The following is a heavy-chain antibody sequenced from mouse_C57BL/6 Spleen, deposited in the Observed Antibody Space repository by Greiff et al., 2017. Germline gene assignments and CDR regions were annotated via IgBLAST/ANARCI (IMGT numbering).Heavy chain of an antibody. J-gene: IGHJ2*01. D-gene: IGHD1-1*01. Sequence: EVHLVESGGGLVKPGGSLKLSCAASGFTFSDYGMHWVRQAPEKGLEWVAYISSGSSTTYYAGTVKGRFTISRDNAKNTLFLQMTSLRSEDTAMYYCARGLRGGYFDYWGQGTTLTVSS. V-gene: IGHV5-17*01. CDR1: GFTFSDYG. CDR3: ARGLRGGYFDY. CDR2: ISSGSSTT.